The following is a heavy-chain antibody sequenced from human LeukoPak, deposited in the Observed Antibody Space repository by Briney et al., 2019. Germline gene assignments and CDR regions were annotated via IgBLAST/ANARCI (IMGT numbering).Heavy chain of an antibody. CDR1: GYTFTSYG. J-gene: IGHJ4*02. D-gene: IGHD5-12*01. Sequence: ASVKVSCKASGYTFTSYGISWVRQAPGQGLEWMGWISAYNGNTNYAQKLQGRVAMTTDTSTSTAYMELRSLRSDDTAVYYCARDIVATQPFDYWGQGTLVTVSS. V-gene: IGHV1-18*01. CDR2: ISAYNGNT. CDR3: ARDIVATQPFDY.